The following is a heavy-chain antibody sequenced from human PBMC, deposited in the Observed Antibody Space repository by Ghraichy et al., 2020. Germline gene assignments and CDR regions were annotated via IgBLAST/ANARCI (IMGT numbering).Heavy chain of an antibody. CDR1: GGSFSGYY. J-gene: IGHJ4*02. D-gene: IGHD2-2*01. Sequence: SETLSLTCAVYGGSFSGYYWSWIRQPPGKGLEWIGEINHSGSTNYNPSLKSRVTISVDTSKNQFSLKLSSVTAADTAVYYCARGKTHQLDYWGQGTLVTVSS. CDR3: ARGKTHQLDY. V-gene: IGHV4-34*01. CDR2: INHSGST.